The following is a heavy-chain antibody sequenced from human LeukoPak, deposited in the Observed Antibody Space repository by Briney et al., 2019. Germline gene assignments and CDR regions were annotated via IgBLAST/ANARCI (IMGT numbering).Heavy chain of an antibody. CDR2: IRSKAYGGTT. Sequence: GGSLRLSCTASGFTFGDYAMSWFRQAPGKGLECVGIIRSKAYGGTTKYVASVEGRFTISRDGSKSLAYLQMNSLKTEDTAVYSCTRYPEPTTYYYFDYWGQGALVTVSS. V-gene: IGHV3-49*01. CDR3: TRYPEPTTYYYFDY. CDR1: GFTFGDYA. J-gene: IGHJ4*02. D-gene: IGHD2/OR15-2a*01.